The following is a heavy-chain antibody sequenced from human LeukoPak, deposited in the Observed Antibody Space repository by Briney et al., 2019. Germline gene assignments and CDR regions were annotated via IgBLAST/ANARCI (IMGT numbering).Heavy chain of an antibody. CDR2: GDYSGGT. V-gene: IGHV4-59*12. CDR3: AGERGEEYSSGWYKTNFFYN. CDR1: GGSISSYY. J-gene: IGHJ4*02. D-gene: IGHD6-19*01. Sequence: PSETLSLTCTVSGGSISSYYWSWIRQPPGKGLEWIATGDYSGGTYYNPSLESRVAISADMSKNQISLQLTSVTGADTAVYYCAGERGEEYSSGWYKTNFFYNWGQGVRVTVSS.